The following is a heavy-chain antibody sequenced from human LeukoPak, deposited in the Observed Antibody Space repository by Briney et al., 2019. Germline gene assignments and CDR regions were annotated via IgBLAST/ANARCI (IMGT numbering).Heavy chain of an antibody. CDR1: GYTFTGYY. Sequence: ASVKVSCKASGYTFTGYYMHWVRQAPGQGLEWMGWINPNSGGTNYAQKFQGRVTMTRDTSISTAYMELSRLRSDDTAVYYCARDHPGDYGSGSSPDYWGQGTLVTVSS. D-gene: IGHD3-10*01. V-gene: IGHV1-2*02. CDR2: INPNSGGT. CDR3: ARDHPGDYGSGSSPDY. J-gene: IGHJ4*02.